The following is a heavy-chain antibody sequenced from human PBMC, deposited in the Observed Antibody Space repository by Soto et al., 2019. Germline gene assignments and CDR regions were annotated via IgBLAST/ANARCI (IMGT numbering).Heavy chain of an antibody. CDR3: ARGDCVGGTCYSLAGSFYYYMDV. J-gene: IGHJ6*03. CDR2: INSDGSVS. Sequence: EVQLVESGGGLVQPGGSLRLSCAASGFTFSNYWMYWVRQAPGKGLVWVSRINSDGSVSSYADSVKGRLTISRGNVKNTLYLQMDSLRAEDTAVYYCARGDCVGGTCYSLAGSFYYYMDVWGKGTTVTVFS. V-gene: IGHV3-74*01. CDR1: GFTFSNYW. D-gene: IGHD2-15*01.